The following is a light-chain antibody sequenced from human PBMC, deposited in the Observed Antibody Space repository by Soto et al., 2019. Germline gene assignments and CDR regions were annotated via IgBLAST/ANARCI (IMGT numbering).Light chain of an antibody. J-gene: IGLJ2*01. CDR2: DNS. Sequence: QSVLTQVPSVSAAPGQKVTITCSGSNSNIGTNDVSLYQHLPETAPKLLIYDNSKRPAGISDRFSGSKSGTSVTLGITGLQTGDEAEYDCGTWDSSLRGGVFGGGTKLTV. V-gene: IGLV1-51*01. CDR3: GTWDSSLRGGV. CDR1: NSNIGTND.